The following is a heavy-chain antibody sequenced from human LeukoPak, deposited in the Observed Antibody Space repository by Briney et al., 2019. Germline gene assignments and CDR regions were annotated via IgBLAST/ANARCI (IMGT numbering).Heavy chain of an antibody. J-gene: IGHJ3*02. CDR2: ISGSGGST. D-gene: IGHD2-8*01. Sequence: GGSLILSCAASGFTFSNYAMSWVRQAPGKGLEWVSVISGSGGSTYYTDSVKGRFTISRDNPRNTLYLQMNSLRAEDTAVYYCAKGTNGGAFDIWGQGTMVTVSS. V-gene: IGHV3-23*01. CDR3: AKGTNGGAFDI. CDR1: GFTFSNYA.